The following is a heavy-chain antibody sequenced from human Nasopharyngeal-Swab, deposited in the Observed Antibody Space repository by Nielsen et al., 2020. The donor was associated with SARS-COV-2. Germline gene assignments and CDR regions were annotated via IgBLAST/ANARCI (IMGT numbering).Heavy chain of an antibody. V-gene: IGHV1-69*10. CDR1: GGTFSSYA. Sequence: SVKVSCKASGGTFSSYAISWVRQAPGQGLEWMGGIIPILGIANYAQKFQGRVTITADKSTSTAYMELSSLRSEDTAVYYCARGGAVAVTTSGTTTDYWGQGTLVTVSS. J-gene: IGHJ4*02. D-gene: IGHD4-11*01. CDR3: ARGGAVAVTTSGTTTDY. CDR2: IIPILGIA.